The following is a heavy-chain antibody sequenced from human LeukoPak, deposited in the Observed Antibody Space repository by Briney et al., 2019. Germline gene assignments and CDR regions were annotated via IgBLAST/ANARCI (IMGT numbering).Heavy chain of an antibody. V-gene: IGHV4-30-4*08. CDR2: IYYSGST. CDR1: GCSISSGDYY. Sequence: SQTLSLTCTVSGCSISSGDYYWSWIRQPPGKGLEWIGYIYYSGSTYYNPSLKSRVTISVDTSKNQFSLKLSSVTAADTAVYYCARVRESGYYMPDYWGQGTLVTVSS. CDR3: ARVRESGYYMPDY. D-gene: IGHD3-3*01. J-gene: IGHJ4*02.